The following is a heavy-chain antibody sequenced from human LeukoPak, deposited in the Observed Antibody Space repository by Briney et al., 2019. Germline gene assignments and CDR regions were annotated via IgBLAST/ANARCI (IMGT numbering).Heavy chain of an antibody. V-gene: IGHV4-39*01. D-gene: IGHD3-22*01. J-gene: IGHJ4*02. CDR1: GGSISSSSYY. Sequence: SETLSLTCTVSGGSISSSSYYWGWLRQPPGTGLEWIGSIYYSGSTYYNPSLKSRVTISVDTSKNQFSLKLSSVTAADTAVYYCARHTYYYDSSGYSRDYWGQGTLVTVSS. CDR2: IYYSGST. CDR3: ARHTYYYDSSGYSRDY.